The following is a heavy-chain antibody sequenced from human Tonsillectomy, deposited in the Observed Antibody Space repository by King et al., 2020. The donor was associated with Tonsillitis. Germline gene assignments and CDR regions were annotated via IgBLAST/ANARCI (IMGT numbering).Heavy chain of an antibody. Sequence: VQLQDSGPGLVKPSQTLSLTCTVSGYSISSGGFYWTWIRQRPGGGLEWLGYVYHRGSIRYNPSLKSPLSISVTTWENRFSLELTSVTAADTAMYYCARARPHPDYGDSVAFDIWGQGTMVTVSS. V-gene: IGHV4-31*01. D-gene: IGHD4-17*01. CDR3: ARARPHPDYGDSVAFDI. CDR1: GYSISSGGFY. J-gene: IGHJ3*02. CDR2: VYHRGSI.